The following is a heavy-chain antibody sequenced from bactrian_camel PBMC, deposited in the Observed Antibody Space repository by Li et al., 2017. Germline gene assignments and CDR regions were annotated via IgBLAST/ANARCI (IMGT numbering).Heavy chain of an antibody. CDR3: AVTWRLAAPTLTWSTT. D-gene: IGHD4*01. V-gene: IGHV3S55*01. Sequence: QVQLVESGGGSVQAGGSLRLSCAASGYTYSSYCMGWFRQAPGKEREGVAAIDSDGSTQYAGFVQGRFTISQEKTKNTLYLRMNSLKPEDTAMYYCAVTWRLAAPTLTWSTTGARGPRSPSP. CDR2: IDSDGST. J-gene: IGHJ4*01. CDR1: GYTYSSYC.